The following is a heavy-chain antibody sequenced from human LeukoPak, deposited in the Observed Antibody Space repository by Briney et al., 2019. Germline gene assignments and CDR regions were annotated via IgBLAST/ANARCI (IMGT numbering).Heavy chain of an antibody. V-gene: IGHV4-34*01. D-gene: IGHD3-3*01. CDR1: GASFSGSC. CDR2: INLSGST. CDR3: ARVSTSLFGVVTSHFDA. J-gene: IGHJ4*02. Sequence: PSETLSLTCSVSGASFSGSCWGWIRHPPGKGLEWIGEINLSGSTNNNSSLTSRVTIPLNTPKNQFSVSVTSVTTADTAVYYFARVSTSLFGVVTSHFDAWGQGTLVAVSS.